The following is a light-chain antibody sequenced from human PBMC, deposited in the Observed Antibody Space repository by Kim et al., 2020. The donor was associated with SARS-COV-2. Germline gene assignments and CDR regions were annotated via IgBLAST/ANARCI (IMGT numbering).Light chain of an antibody. J-gene: IGKJ1*01. CDR2: GAS. CDR1: QSVSSSY. CDR3: QQYGSSPWT. V-gene: IGKV3-20*01. Sequence: SPGERATLSCRASQSVSSSYLAWYQQKPGQAPRLLIYGASSRATGIPDRFSGSGSVTDFTLTISRLEPEDFAVYYCQQYGSSPWTFGQGTKVDIK.